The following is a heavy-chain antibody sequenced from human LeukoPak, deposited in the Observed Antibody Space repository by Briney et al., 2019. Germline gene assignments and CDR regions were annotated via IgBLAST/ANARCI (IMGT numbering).Heavy chain of an antibody. J-gene: IGHJ4*02. Sequence: GGSLRLSCAASGFTFSTYSMNWVRQAPGKGLEWVSSISRSSSYIYYADSVKGRFTISRDNAKNSLYLQMNSLRDEDTAVYYCARCTATSSTSCYAVDYWGQGTLVTVSS. CDR1: GFTFSTYS. V-gene: IGHV3-21*01. CDR2: ISRSSSYI. D-gene: IGHD2-2*01. CDR3: ARCTATSSTSCYAVDY.